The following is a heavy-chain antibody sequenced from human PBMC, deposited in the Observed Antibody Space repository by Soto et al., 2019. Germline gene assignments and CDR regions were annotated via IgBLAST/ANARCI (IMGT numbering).Heavy chain of an antibody. CDR3: AKDAIDCRGYNCLGSGFGYFGMDV. Sequence: PGGSLRLSCRVSGFTFSDYGMHWVRQAPGKGLEWVAVISYDGSKKNYGDSVKGRFTISRDNSKDTLYLQMNSLGGVDAAVYHCAKDAIDCRGYNCLGSGFGYFGMDVWGQGTTVTVSS. J-gene: IGHJ6*02. CDR1: GFTFSDYG. D-gene: IGHD1-20*01. CDR2: ISYDGSKK. V-gene: IGHV3-30*18.